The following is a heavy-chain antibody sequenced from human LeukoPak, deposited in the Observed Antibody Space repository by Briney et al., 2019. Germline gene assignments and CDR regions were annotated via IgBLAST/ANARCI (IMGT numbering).Heavy chain of an antibody. J-gene: IGHJ4*02. CDR1: GDSVSSNSSA. Sequence: SQTLSLTCAISGDSVSSNSSACNWIRQSPSRGLEWLGRTYYRSKWYNDYAVSVKSRITINPDTSKNQFSLQLNSVTPEDTAVYYCAREGYTVTIDSWGQGTLVTVSS. V-gene: IGHV6-1*01. D-gene: IGHD4-17*01. CDR2: TYYRSKWYN. CDR3: AREGYTVTIDS.